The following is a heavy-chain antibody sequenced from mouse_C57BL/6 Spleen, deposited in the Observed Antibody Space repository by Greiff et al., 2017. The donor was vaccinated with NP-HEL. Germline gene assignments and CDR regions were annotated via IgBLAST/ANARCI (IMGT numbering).Heavy chain of an antibody. V-gene: IGHV1-15*01. D-gene: IGHD1-1*01. CDR2: IDPETGGT. CDR3: TRSGGSYSSWFAY. CDR1: GYTFTDYE. J-gene: IGHJ3*01. Sequence: QVQLKESGAELVRPGASVTLSCKASGYTFTDYEMHWVKQTPVHGLEWIGAIDPETGGTAYNQKFKGKAILTADKSSSTAYMELRSLTSEDSAVYYCTRSGGSYSSWFAYWGQGTLVTVSA.